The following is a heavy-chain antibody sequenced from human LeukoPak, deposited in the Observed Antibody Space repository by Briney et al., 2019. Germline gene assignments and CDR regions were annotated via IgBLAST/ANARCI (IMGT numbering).Heavy chain of an antibody. J-gene: IGHJ4*02. CDR3: AKGGYQSDY. CDR2: ISGSGNYM. D-gene: IGHD3-16*02. CDR1: GFTFDTYG. Sequence: GGSLRLSCAASGFTFDTYGMSWVRQAPGKGLEWVSSISGSGNYMYYKDSVKGRFTISRDNSKNTLLLQMNSLRAEDTAVYYCAKGGYQSDYWGQGTLVTVSS. V-gene: IGHV3-23*01.